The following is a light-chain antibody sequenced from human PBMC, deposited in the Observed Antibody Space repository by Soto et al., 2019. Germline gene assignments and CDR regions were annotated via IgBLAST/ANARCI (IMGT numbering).Light chain of an antibody. J-gene: IGKJ4*01. CDR1: QAIRSN. Sequence: EIVMTQSPATLSVSPGERATLSCRASQAIRSNLAWYQQKPGQAPRLLIYDASSRATGVPARFSGSGSGTDVTLFISSLQSEDSAVYFCQQYNSWPPLTFGGGTKVDIK. V-gene: IGKV3-15*01. CDR2: DAS. CDR3: QQYNSWPPLT.